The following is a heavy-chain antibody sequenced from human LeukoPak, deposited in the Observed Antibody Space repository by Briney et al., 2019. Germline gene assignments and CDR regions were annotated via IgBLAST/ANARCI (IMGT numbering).Heavy chain of an antibody. V-gene: IGHV1-69*04. J-gene: IGHJ4*02. D-gene: IGHD5-18*01. CDR1: GGTFSSYA. CDR3: AKGSKYTAMALLYFDY. Sequence: SVKVSCKVSGGTFSSYAISWVRQAPGQGLEWMGRIIPILSIANYAQKFQGRVTITADKSTSTAYMALSSLRSEDTAVYYCAKGSKYTAMALLYFDYWGQGTLVTVSS. CDR2: IIPILSIA.